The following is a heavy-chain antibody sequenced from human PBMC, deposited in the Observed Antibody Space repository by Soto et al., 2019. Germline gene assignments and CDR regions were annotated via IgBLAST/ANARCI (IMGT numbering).Heavy chain of an antibody. CDR3: ARPSSFFDSYYFAY. CDR1: GFTCSDYY. CDR2: ISSSSSYT. J-gene: IGHJ4*02. V-gene: IGHV3-11*03. Sequence: GGSLRLSWAASGFTCSDYYMIWIRQAPGKGLEWVSYISSSSSYTNYADSVKGRFTISRDNAKNSLYLQMNSLRAEDSAVYYCARPSSFFDSYYFAYWGQGTPVTVSS. D-gene: IGHD3-9*01.